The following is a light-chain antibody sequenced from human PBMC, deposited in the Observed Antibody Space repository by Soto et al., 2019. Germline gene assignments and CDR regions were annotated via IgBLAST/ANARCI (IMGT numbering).Light chain of an antibody. CDR1: QGIRHD. CDR2: TTS. J-gene: IGKJ5*01. V-gene: IGKV1-17*01. CDR3: LQHNSYPIT. Sequence: IRLTQSPSSLSASVGDRVNITCRSSQGIRHDLGWYQQKPGQAPKLLIYTTSTLPSGVPSRFSGSGSGTDFTLTISGLQPEDFATYYCLQHNSYPITFGQWTRLEI.